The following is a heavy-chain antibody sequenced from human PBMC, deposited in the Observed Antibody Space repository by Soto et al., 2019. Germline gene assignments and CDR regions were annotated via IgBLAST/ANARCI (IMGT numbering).Heavy chain of an antibody. CDR1: GGSISSYY. D-gene: IGHD1-1*01. V-gene: IGHV4-59*08. CDR2: IYYSGST. Sequence: SETLSLTCTVSGGSISSYYWSWIRQPPGKGLEWIGYIYYSGSTYYNPSLKSRVTISVDTSKNQFSLKLSSVTAADTAVYYCARGRTAPPRTYYFDSWGQGSLVTVSS. J-gene: IGHJ4*02. CDR3: ARGRTAPPRTYYFDS.